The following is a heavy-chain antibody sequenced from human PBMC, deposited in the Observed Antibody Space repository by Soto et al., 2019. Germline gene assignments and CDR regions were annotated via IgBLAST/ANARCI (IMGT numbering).Heavy chain of an antibody. CDR3: AKDREYYYDSSGYYPG. CDR2: ISGSGGST. D-gene: IGHD3-22*01. Sequence: GSLRLSCAASGFTFSSYAMIWVRQAPGKGLEWVSAISGSGGSTYYADSVKGRFTISRDNSKNTLYLQMNSLRAEDTAVYYCAKDREYYYDSSGYYPGWGQGTLVTVSS. J-gene: IGHJ4*02. V-gene: IGHV3-23*01. CDR1: GFTFSSYA.